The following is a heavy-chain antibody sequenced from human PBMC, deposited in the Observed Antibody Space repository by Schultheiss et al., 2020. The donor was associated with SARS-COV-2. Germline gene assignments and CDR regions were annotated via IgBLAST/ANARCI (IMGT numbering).Heavy chain of an antibody. V-gene: IGHV4-34*01. CDR3: ARGQLWFGELRSVDY. CDR2: INHSGST. J-gene: IGHJ4*02. CDR1: GGSFSGYY. D-gene: IGHD3-10*01. Sequence: SETLSLTCAVYGGSFSGYYWSWIRQPPGKGLEWIGEINHSGSTNYNPSLKSRVTISVDTSKNQFSLKLSSVTAADTAVYYCARGQLWFGELRSVDYWGQGTLVTVSS.